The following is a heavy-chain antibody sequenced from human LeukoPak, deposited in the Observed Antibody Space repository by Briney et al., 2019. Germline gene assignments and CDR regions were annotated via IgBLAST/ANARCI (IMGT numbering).Heavy chain of an antibody. J-gene: IGHJ4*02. Sequence: GGSLRLSCAASGFTFSNYAMNWVRQAPGKGLEWVSAISGSGGSTYYADSVKGRFTISRDNSKNTLYLQMNSLRAEDTAVYYCAKLDYGGNSGGMGGGFDYWGQGTLVTVSS. CDR2: ISGSGGST. CDR1: GFTFSNYA. D-gene: IGHD4-23*01. CDR3: AKLDYGGNSGGMGGGFDY. V-gene: IGHV3-23*01.